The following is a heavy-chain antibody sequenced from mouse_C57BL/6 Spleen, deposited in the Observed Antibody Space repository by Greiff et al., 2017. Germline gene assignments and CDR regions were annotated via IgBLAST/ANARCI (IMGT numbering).Heavy chain of an antibody. CDR2: IDPETGGT. CDR3: TRPLGDY. J-gene: IGHJ2*01. V-gene: IGHV1-15*01. CDR1: GYTFTDYE. Sequence: QVQLKQSGAELVRPGASVTLSCKASGYTFTDYEMHWVKQTPVHGLEWIGAIDPETGGTAYNQKFKGKAILTADKSSSTAYMELRSLTSEDSAVYYCTRPLGDYWGQGTTLTVSS.